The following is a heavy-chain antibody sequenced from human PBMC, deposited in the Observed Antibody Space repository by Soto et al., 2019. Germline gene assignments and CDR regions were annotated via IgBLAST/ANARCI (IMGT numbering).Heavy chain of an antibody. CDR3: ARDDVAGDGVWLVSD. D-gene: IGHD2-15*01. CDR1: GFTFSNYA. CDR2: ITGSGNTI. J-gene: IGHJ4*02. V-gene: IGHV3-23*01. Sequence: DVQLLESGGGLVQPGGSLRLSCVSSGFTFSNYAMIWVRQAPGKGQEWVSGITGSGNTIEYADSVKGRFSISRNNPTNAVDLQMTGLRAENSAMFSCARDDVAGDGVWLVSDCGQGTLVTVS.